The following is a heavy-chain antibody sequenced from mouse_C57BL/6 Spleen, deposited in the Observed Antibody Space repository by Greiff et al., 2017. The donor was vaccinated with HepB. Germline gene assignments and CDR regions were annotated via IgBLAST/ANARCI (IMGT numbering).Heavy chain of an antibody. CDR2: IDPSDSYT. D-gene: IGHD2-10*01. CDR1: GYTFTSYW. J-gene: IGHJ4*01. V-gene: IGHV1-69*01. Sequence: QVHVKQPGAELVMPGASVKLSCKASGYTFTSYWMHWVKQRPGQGLEWIGEIDPSDSYTNYNQKFKGKSTLTVDKSSSTAYMQLSSLTSEDSAVYYCARLLLRGYYAMDYWGQGTSVTVSS. CDR3: ARLLLRGYYAMDY.